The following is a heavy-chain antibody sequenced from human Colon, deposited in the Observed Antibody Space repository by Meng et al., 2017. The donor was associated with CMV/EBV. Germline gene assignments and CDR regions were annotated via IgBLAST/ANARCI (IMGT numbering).Heavy chain of an antibody. CDR3: ARGSNVYYGMDV. CDR2: ISGPGGSI. V-gene: IGHV3-21*01. D-gene: IGHD6-13*01. J-gene: IGHJ6*02. CDR1: GFTFGSYS. Sequence: GESLKISCATSGFTFGSYSVNWVRQAPGKGLEWVSSISGPGGSIWYADSMRGRFTVSRDNAKTSQYLQMNSLRAEDTGVYYCARGSNVYYGMDVWGQGTTVTVSS.